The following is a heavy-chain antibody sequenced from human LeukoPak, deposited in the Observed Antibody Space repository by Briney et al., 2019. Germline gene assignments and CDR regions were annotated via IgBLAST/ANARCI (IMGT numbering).Heavy chain of an antibody. V-gene: IGHV4-59*01. Sequence: SETLSLTCTVSGGSISSYYWSWIRQPPGKGLEWIGYIYYSGSTNYNPSLKSRVTISVDTSKNQFSLKLSSVTAADTAVYYCARDRGSGSYYNPRWFDPWGQGTLVTVSS. CDR1: GGSISSYY. J-gene: IGHJ5*02. D-gene: IGHD3-10*01. CDR2: IYYSGST. CDR3: ARDRGSGSYYNPRWFDP.